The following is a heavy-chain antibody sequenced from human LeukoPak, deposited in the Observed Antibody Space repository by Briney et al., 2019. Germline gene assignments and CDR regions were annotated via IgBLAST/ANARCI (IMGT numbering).Heavy chain of an antibody. CDR1: GFTVSNKY. V-gene: IGHV3-23*01. D-gene: IGHD2-21*02. CDR2: ISGSGDNT. CDR3: AKDFVVVPGNVNYFDY. J-gene: IGHJ4*02. Sequence: GGSLRLSCAASGFTVSNKYMTWVRQAPGKGLEWVSAISGSGDNTYYADSVKGRFTVSRDNSKNTLYVQMKSLRAEDTAVYYCAKDFVVVPGNVNYFDYWGQGTLVTVSS.